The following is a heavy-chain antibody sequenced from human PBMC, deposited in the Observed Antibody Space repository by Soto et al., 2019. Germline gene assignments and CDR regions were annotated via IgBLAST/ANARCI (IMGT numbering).Heavy chain of an antibody. CDR3: AGRLSPYYYGMYV. CDR2: ISYDGSNK. Sequence: QVQLVESGGGVVQPGRSLRLSCAASGFTFSSYGMHWVRQAPGKGLEWVAVISYDGSNKYYADSVKGRFTISRDNSKNTRYLKMNSLRAEDTAVYYCAGRLSPYYYGMYVWGQGTTVTVSS. CDR1: GFTFSSYG. V-gene: IGHV3-30*03. J-gene: IGHJ6*02. D-gene: IGHD1-26*01.